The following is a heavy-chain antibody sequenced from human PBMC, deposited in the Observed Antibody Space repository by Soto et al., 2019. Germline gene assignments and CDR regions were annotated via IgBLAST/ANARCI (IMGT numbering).Heavy chain of an antibody. J-gene: IGHJ6*02. V-gene: IGHV4-59*01. CDR2: IYYDGST. CDR1: DGSISSYC. D-gene: IGHD5-12*01. Sequence: TRSLTCTVSDGSISSYCWSLIRQPPGQGVEWIGYIYYDGSTNYNPSLKSRVTISVDTSKNQFSLKLSSVTAADTAVYYCARDRPARASGYPLSPPYYYYVMDVWGQGTTVTVSS. CDR3: ARDRPARASGYPLSPPYYYYVMDV.